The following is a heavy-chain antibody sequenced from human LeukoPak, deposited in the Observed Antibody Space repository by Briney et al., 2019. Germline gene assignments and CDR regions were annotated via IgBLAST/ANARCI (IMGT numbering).Heavy chain of an antibody. J-gene: IGHJ4*02. CDR2: ISGSGGST. CDR3: ANDYDILTGYPTFDY. Sequence: GGSLRLSCAASGFTFSSYAMSWVRQAPGKGLEWVSGISGSGGSTYYADSVKGRFTISRDNSKNTLYLQMNSLRAEDTAVYYCANDYDILTGYPTFDYWGQGTLVTVSS. D-gene: IGHD3-9*01. CDR1: GFTFSSYA. V-gene: IGHV3-23*01.